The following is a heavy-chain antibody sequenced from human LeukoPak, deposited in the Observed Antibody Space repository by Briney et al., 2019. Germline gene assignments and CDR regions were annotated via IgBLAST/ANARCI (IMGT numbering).Heavy chain of an antibody. CDR2: IKEDGSEK. CDR1: GFTVSSNY. V-gene: IGHV3-7*01. Sequence: GGSLRLSCAASGFTVSSNYMSWVRQAPGKGLEWVANIKEDGSEKYYVDSMKGRFTVSRDNAKNSLYLQMNSLRAEDTAVYYCASQEGDTAMVHDYYMDVWGKGTTVTVSS. J-gene: IGHJ6*03. D-gene: IGHD5-18*01. CDR3: ASQEGDTAMVHDYYMDV.